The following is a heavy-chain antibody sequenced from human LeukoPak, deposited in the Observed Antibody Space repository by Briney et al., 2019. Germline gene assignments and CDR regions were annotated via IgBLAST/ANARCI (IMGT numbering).Heavy chain of an antibody. D-gene: IGHD2-2*01. CDR3: ARSGLPTDVVVPAAMLYYYYGMDV. CDR1: GFTFSSYA. Sequence: PGGSLRLSCAASGFTFSSYAMRWVRQAPGKGLEWVAVISYDGSNKYYADSVKGRFTISRDNSKNTLYLQMNSLRAEDTAVYYCARSGLPTDVVVPAAMLYYYYGMDVWGKGTTVTVSS. CDR2: ISYDGSNK. V-gene: IGHV3-30*04. J-gene: IGHJ6*04.